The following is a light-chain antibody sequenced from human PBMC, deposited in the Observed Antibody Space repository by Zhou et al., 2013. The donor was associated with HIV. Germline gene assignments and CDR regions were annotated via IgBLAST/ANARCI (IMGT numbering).Light chain of an antibody. J-gene: IGKJ4*01. Sequence: EIVLTQSPGTLSLTPGERATLSCRASQSISNDYLAWYQHIPGQAPRLLIYGASTRATGIPARFSGSGSGTDFTLTISSLQSEDFAVYYCQQYNNWPTFGGGTKVEIK. CDR3: QQYNNWPT. CDR1: QSISND. V-gene: IGKV3-15*01. CDR2: GAS.